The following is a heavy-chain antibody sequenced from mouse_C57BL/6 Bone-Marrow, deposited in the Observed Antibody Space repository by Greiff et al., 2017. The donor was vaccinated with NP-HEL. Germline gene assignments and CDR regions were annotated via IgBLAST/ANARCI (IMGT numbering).Heavy chain of an antibody. J-gene: IGHJ1*03. Sequence: QVQLKESGAELARPGASVKMSCKASGYTFTSYTMYWVKQRPGQGLEWIGYINPSSGYTKYNQKFKDKATLTADKSSSTAYMQLSSLTSEDSAVYYCARGGTGTWYFDVWGTGTTVTVSS. CDR1: GYTFTSYT. V-gene: IGHV1-4*01. D-gene: IGHD4-1*01. CDR2: INPSSGYT. CDR3: ARGGTGTWYFDV.